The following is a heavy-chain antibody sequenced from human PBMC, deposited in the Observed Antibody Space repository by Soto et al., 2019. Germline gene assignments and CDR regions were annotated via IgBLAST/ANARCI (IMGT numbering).Heavy chain of an antibody. CDR3: AKVSSSWYAGFFDL. V-gene: IGHV3-23*01. D-gene: IGHD6-13*01. CDR1: GFTFSSDC. CDR2: LSDSGGSI. J-gene: IGHJ4*02. Sequence: HPGGSLRLSCAASGFTFSSDCMHWVRQDPGKGLEWVSGLSDSGGSIYYADSVKGRFTISRDNSMNTLYLQMNTLRAEDTAIYYCAKVSSSWYAGFFDLWGQGTLVTVSS.